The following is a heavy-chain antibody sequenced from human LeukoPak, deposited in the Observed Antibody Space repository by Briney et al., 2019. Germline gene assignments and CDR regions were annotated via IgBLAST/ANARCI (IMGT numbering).Heavy chain of an antibody. J-gene: IGHJ4*02. CDR2: IYVGGST. Sequence: GGSLRLSCAASGFSVSSSYMFWVRQAPGKGLEGVSVIYVGGSTYYADSVKGRFTISRDNSKNTVHLQMSDMRDEDTAMYYCARDRSVPVAGYFDYWGQGTLVTVSS. CDR1: GFSVSSSY. D-gene: IGHD6-19*01. CDR3: ARDRSVPVAGYFDY. V-gene: IGHV3-66*01.